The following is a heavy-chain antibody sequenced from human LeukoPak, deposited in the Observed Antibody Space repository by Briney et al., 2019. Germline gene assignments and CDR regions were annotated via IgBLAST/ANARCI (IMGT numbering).Heavy chain of an antibody. CDR3: ARAPARFCYFDY. V-gene: IGHV4-38-2*01. CDR1: GYSISSGYY. D-gene: IGHD3-3*01. CDR2: IFHSGSI. Sequence: SETLSLNCAVSGYSISSGYYWGWIRQSPGKGLEWIATIFHSGSIFYNPSLKSRVTLSVDTSKNQFSLKLSSVTAADTAVYYCARAPARFCYFDYGGREPLVTVPS. J-gene: IGHJ4*02.